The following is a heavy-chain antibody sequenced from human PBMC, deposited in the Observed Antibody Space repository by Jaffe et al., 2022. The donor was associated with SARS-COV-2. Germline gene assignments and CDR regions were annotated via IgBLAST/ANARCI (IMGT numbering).Heavy chain of an antibody. CDR1: GGSISSSSYY. Sequence: QLQLQESGPGLVKPSETLSLTCTVSGGSISSSSYYWGWIRQPPGKGLEWIGSIYYSGSTYYNPSLKSRVTISVDTSKNQFSLKLSSVTAADTAVYYCARHGYSYGPGYFDYWGQGTLVTVSS. CDR3: ARHGYSYGPGYFDY. D-gene: IGHD5-18*01. V-gene: IGHV4-39*01. CDR2: IYYSGST. J-gene: IGHJ4*02.